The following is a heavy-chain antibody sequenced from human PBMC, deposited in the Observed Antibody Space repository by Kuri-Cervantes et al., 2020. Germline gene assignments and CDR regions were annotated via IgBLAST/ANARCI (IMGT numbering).Heavy chain of an antibody. J-gene: IGHJ4*02. CDR3: ARSHKYIVVVPAALDY. V-gene: IGHV1-18*01. Sequence: ASVKVSCKASGYTFTNYGISWVRQAPGQGLEWMGWISAYNGNTNYAQNLQGRVTMTTDTSTSTAYMEVRSLRSDDTAVYYCARSHKYIVVVPAALDYWGQGTLVTVSS. CDR1: GYTFTNYG. CDR2: ISAYNGNT. D-gene: IGHD2-2*01.